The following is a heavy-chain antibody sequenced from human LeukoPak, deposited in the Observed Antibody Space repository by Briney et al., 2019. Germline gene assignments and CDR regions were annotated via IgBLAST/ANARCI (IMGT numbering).Heavy chain of an antibody. Sequence: SVKVSCKASGYTXISYAISWVRQAPGQGLEWMGGIIPIFGTANYAQKFQGRVTITADESTSTAYMELSSLRSEDTAVYYCARALAAAGTHHVYWGQGTLVTVSS. CDR2: IIPIFGTA. V-gene: IGHV1-69*13. CDR1: GYTXISYA. D-gene: IGHD6-13*01. J-gene: IGHJ4*02. CDR3: ARALAAAGTHHVY.